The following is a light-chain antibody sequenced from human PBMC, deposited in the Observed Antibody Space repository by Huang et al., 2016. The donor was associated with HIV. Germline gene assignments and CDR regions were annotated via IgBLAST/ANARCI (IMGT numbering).Light chain of an antibody. J-gene: IGKJ3*01. CDR3: QQYDNLLT. V-gene: IGKV1-33*01. CDR1: QDIRNY. Sequence: DIQMTQSPSSLSASVGDRVTITCPASQDIRNYFNWYQKKPGKAPKLLIYDASNVETGVPSRFSGSGSGTDFTFTISSLQPEDIATYYCQQYDNLLTFGPGTKVDIK. CDR2: DAS.